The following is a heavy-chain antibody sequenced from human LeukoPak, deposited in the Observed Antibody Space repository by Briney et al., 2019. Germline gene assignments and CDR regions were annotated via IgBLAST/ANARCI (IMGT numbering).Heavy chain of an antibody. Sequence: GRSLRLSCAASGFTFDDYAMHWVRQAPGKGLERVSGISWNSGSIGYADSVKGRFTISRDNAKNSLYLQMNSLRAEDTALYYCAKDNMVGYYFDYWGQGTLVTVSS. CDR3: AKDNMVGYYFDY. CDR2: ISWNSGSI. V-gene: IGHV3-9*01. CDR1: GFTFDDYA. J-gene: IGHJ4*02. D-gene: IGHD4/OR15-4a*01.